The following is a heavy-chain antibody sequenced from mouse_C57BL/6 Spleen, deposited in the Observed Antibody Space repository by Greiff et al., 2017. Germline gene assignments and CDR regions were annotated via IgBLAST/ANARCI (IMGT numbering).Heavy chain of an antibody. D-gene: IGHD2-1*01. J-gene: IGHJ1*03. CDR3: ARSGGNYGYFDV. V-gene: IGHV1-42*01. CDR2: INPSTGGT. CDR1: GYSFTGYY. Sequence: EVQLQQSGPELVKPGASVKISCKASGYSFTGYYMNWVKQSPEKSLEWIGEINPSTGGTTYNQKFKAKATLTVDKSSSTAYMQLKSLTSEDSAVYYCARSGGNYGYFDVWGTGTTVTVSS.